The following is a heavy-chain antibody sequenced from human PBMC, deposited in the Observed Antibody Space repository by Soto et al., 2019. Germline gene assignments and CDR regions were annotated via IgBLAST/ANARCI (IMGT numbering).Heavy chain of an antibody. J-gene: IGHJ4*02. Sequence: QVQLVESGGGVVQPGRSLRLSCAASGFTFSSYAMHWVRQAPGKGLEWVAVISYDGSNKYYADSVKGRFTISRDNSKNTLYLQMNSLRADAPAVYYCARDQSYDSSGYYFYWGQGTLVTVSS. CDR1: GFTFSSYA. V-gene: IGHV3-30-3*01. CDR2: ISYDGSNK. D-gene: IGHD3-22*01. CDR3: ARDQSYDSSGYYFY.